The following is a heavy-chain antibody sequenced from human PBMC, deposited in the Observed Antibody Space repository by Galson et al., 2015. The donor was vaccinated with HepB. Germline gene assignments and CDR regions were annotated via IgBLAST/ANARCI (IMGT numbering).Heavy chain of an antibody. J-gene: IGHJ4*02. CDR3: AKDPPKEGPDCDG. Sequence: SLRLSCAASGFTFITNAMNWVRQAPGKGLEWVSGISGSGDRTYSADSVKGRFTISRDNSKNIVYLQMNSLRAEDTAIYYCAKDPPKEGPDCDGWGQGTLVTVSS. V-gene: IGHV3-23*01. CDR2: ISGSGDRT. CDR1: GFTFITNA.